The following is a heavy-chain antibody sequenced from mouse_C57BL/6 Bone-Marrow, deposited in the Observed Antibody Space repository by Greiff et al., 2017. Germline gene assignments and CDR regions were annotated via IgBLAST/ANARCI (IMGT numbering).Heavy chain of an antibody. CDR3: ARKTTEVYFDY. Sequence: VQLQQPGAELVKPGASVKLSCKASGYTFTSYWMHWVKQRPGQGLEWIGMIHPNSGSTNYNEKFKSKATLTVDKSSSTAYMQLSSLTSEDSAVYYCARKTTEVYFDYWGQGTTLTVSS. CDR1: GYTFTSYW. V-gene: IGHV1-64*01. CDR2: IHPNSGST. J-gene: IGHJ2*01. D-gene: IGHD1-1*01.